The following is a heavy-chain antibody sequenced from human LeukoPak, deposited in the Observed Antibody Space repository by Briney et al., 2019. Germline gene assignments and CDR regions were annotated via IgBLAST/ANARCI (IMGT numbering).Heavy chain of an antibody. CDR1: GGPISTSYYY. CDR3: ARQVTFGYAYAYYFDY. Sequence: SETLSLTCTVSGGPISTSYYYWGWIRQPPGKGLEWIGNIHNSESTYYNPSLKSRVTISVDTSKNQFSLKLSPVTAADTAVYYCARQVTFGYAYAYYFDYWGQGSLVTVSS. J-gene: IGHJ4*02. V-gene: IGHV4-39*01. D-gene: IGHD5-18*01. CDR2: IHNSEST.